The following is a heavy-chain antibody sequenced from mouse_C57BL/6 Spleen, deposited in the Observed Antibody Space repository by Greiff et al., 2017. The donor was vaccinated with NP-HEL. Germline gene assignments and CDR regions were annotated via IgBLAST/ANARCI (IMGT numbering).Heavy chain of an antibody. Sequence: VQLQQSGAELVKPGASVKISCKASGYAFSSYWMHWVKQRPGQGLEWIGKIYPGDGDTTYNGKFKGKATLTADKPSSTAYMQLSSLTSEDSVVYFCARCDGYEFAYWGQGTRVTVSA. CDR1: GYAFSSYW. J-gene: IGHJ3*01. D-gene: IGHD2-2*01. CDR3: ARCDGYEFAY. CDR2: IYPGDGDT. V-gene: IGHV1-80*01.